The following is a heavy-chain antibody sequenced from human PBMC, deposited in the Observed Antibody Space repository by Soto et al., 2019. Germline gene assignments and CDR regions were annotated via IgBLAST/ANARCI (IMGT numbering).Heavy chain of an antibody. CDR3: ARNSGSYWHYFDY. CDR1: GYSFTNYW. J-gene: IGHJ4*02. Sequence: GESLKISCKGSGYSFTNYWIGWVRQMPGKGLEWMGVIYPGDSDARYSPSFQGQVTISADKSFGTAYLQWSSLKASDTAIYYCARNSGSYWHYFDYWGQGTLVTVSS. D-gene: IGHD1-26*01. V-gene: IGHV5-51*01. CDR2: IYPGDSDA.